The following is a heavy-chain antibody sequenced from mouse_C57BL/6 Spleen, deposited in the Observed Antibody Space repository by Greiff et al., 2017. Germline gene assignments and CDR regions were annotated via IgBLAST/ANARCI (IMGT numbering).Heavy chain of an antibody. D-gene: IGHD3-3*01. J-gene: IGHJ4*01. CDR2: ISSGSSTI. CDR3: ARKEGGLYYAMDY. Sequence: EVQLVESGGGLVKPGGSLKLSCAASGFTFSDYGMHWVRQAPEKGLEWVAYISSGSSTIYYADTVKGRFTISRDNAKNTLFLQMTSLRSEDTAMYYCARKEGGLYYAMDYWGQGTSVTVSS. V-gene: IGHV5-17*01. CDR1: GFTFSDYG.